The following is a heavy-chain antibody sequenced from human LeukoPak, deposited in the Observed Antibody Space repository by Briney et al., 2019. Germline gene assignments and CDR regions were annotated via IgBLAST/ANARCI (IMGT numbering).Heavy chain of an antibody. Sequence: SETLSLTCAVYGGSFSGYYWSWIRQPPGKGLEWIGEINHSGSTNYNPSLKSRVTISVDTSKNQFSLKLSSVTAADTAVYYCARRLRLRGFDYWGQGTLVTVSS. CDR2: INHSGST. V-gene: IGHV4-34*01. CDR3: ARRLRLRGFDY. CDR1: GGSFSGYY. D-gene: IGHD5-12*01. J-gene: IGHJ4*02.